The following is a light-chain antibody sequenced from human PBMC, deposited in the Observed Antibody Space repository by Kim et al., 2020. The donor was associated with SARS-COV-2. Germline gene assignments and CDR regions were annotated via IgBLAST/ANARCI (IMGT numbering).Light chain of an antibody. CDR3: QQYTSYPIT. Sequence: GDRVTITCRASQSISPWLAWYQQKPGKAPRLLIYEASSLENGVPSRFSGSGSGTEFTLTISSLQPDDFATYFCQQYTSYPITFGQGTRLEIK. J-gene: IGKJ5*01. V-gene: IGKV1-5*03. CDR2: EAS. CDR1: QSISPW.